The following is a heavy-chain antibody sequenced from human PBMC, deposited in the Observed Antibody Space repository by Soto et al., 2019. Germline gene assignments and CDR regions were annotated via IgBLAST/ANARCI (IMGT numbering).Heavy chain of an antibody. CDR3: GRATAKATSRSAVDV. Sequence: EVQLVESGGGLVQPGGSLRLSCEVSGFTFSDHYMDWVRQAPGKGLEWVGRSTDQAHSFYTVYAATVKGRFTISRDDLSLYLQVDGVKVEDSSVYYGGRATAKATSRSAVDVWGQGTLVTVSS. V-gene: IGHV3-72*01. CDR1: GFTFSDHY. J-gene: IGHJ4*02. CDR2: STDQAHSFYT. D-gene: IGHD6-25*01.